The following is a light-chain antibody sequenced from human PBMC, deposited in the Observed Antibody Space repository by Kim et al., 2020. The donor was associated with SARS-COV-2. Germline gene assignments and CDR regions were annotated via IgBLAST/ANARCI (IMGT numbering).Light chain of an antibody. Sequence: VYVGERVTITCRASLSISDMLAGYQQRPGKAPKRLICRASSLETGVPSRFRGSGSGTEFTLTISSLQPDDSATYYCQHYNSYPWTFGQGTKVDIK. J-gene: IGKJ1*01. CDR1: LSISDM. V-gene: IGKV1-5*03. CDR3: QHYNSYPWT. CDR2: RAS.